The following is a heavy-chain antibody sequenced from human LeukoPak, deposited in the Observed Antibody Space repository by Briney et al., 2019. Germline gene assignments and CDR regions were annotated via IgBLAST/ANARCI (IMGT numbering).Heavy chain of an antibody. CDR3: ASGAAYYYYGMDV. D-gene: IGHD6-25*01. J-gene: IGHJ6*02. CDR1: GFTFSSYE. V-gene: IGHV3-48*03. Sequence: PGRSLRLSCAASGFTFSSYETNWVRQAPGKGMEWVSYISSSGSTIYYADSVKGRFTISRDNAKNSLYLQMNSLRAEDTAVYYCASGAAYYYYGMDVWGQGTTVTVSS. CDR2: ISSSGSTI.